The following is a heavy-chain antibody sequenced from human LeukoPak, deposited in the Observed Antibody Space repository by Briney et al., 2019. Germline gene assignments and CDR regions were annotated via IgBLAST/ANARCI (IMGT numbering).Heavy chain of an antibody. CDR2: IFYTGTT. CDR3: ARHLGQGSGSDAFDI. V-gene: IGHV4-39*01. J-gene: IGHJ3*02. CDR1: GGSIKSSSYY. D-gene: IGHD6-19*01. Sequence: SETLSLTCTVSGGSIKSSSYYWGWIRQPPGKGLERIGSIFYTGTTYYNPSLKSRVTISVDTSKNQFSLKLSSVTAADTAVYYCARHLGQGSGSDAFDIWGQGTMVTVSS.